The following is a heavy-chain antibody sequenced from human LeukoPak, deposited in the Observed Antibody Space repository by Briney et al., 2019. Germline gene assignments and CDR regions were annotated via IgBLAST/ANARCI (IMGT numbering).Heavy chain of an antibody. Sequence: GGSLRLSCAASGFTFSSYAMSWVRQAPGKGLEWVSAISGSGGSTYYADSVKGRFTISRDNSKNTLYLQMNSLRAEDTAVYYCAKDPPSTVVVTGGSDYWGQGTLVTVSS. CDR3: AKDPPSTVVVTGGSDY. CDR2: ISGSGGST. CDR1: GFTFSSYA. J-gene: IGHJ4*02. D-gene: IGHD2-21*02. V-gene: IGHV3-23*01.